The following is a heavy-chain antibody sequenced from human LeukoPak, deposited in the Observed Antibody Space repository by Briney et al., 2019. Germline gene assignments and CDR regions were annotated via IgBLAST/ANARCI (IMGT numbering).Heavy chain of an antibody. J-gene: IGHJ4*02. V-gene: IGHV3-23*01. Sequence: GGSLRLSCAASGFTFSSYAMSWVRQAPGKGLEWVSAISGSGGSTYYADSVKGRFTISRDNSKNTLYLQMNSLRAEDTAVYYCAKPLLREHYYDSSGYYAGDYWGQGTLVTVSS. CDR2: ISGSGGST. CDR1: GFTFSSYA. CDR3: AKPLLREHYYDSSGYYAGDY. D-gene: IGHD3-22*01.